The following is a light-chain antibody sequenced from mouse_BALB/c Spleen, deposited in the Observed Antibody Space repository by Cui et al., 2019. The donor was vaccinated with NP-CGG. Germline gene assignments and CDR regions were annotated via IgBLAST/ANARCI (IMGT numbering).Light chain of an antibody. V-gene: IGLV1*01. CDR1: TGAVTTSNY. J-gene: IGLJ1*01. Sequence: QAVVTQESALTTSPGETVTLTCRSSTGAVTTSNYANWVQEKPDQLFTGLIGGTNNRAPGVPARFSGSLIGDKAALIIIGAQTEDEAIYFCALWYSNHWVFGGGTKLTVL. CDR3: ALWYSNHWV. CDR2: GTN.